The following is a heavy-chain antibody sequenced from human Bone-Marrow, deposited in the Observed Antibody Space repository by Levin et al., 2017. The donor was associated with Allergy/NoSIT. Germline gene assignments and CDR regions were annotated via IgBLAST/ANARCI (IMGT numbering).Heavy chain of an antibody. J-gene: IGHJ4*02. CDR1: GGSIRSGGYS. D-gene: IGHD5-18*01. V-gene: IGHV4-30-2*01. CDR3: ARAGLYGYGLDY. Sequence: SQTLSLTCAVSGGSIRSGGYSWSWIRQPPGKGLEWIGYIYHSGSTYYNPSLKSRVTISVDRSKNQFSLKLSSVTAADTAVYYCARAGLYGYGLDYWGQGTLVTVSS. CDR2: IYHSGST.